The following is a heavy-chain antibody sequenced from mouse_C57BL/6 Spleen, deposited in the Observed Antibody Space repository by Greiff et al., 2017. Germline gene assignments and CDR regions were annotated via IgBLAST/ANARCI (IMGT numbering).Heavy chain of an antibody. Sequence: EVQLQESGGGLVKPGGSLKLSCAASGFTFSDYGKHWVRQAPEKGLEWVAYISSGSSTIYYADTVKGRFTISRDNAKNTLFLQMTSLRSEDTAMYYCARNYEGDYWGQGTSVTVSS. CDR2: ISSGSSTI. J-gene: IGHJ4*01. CDR3: ARNYEGDY. CDR1: GFTFSDYG. V-gene: IGHV5-17*01. D-gene: IGHD1-1*01.